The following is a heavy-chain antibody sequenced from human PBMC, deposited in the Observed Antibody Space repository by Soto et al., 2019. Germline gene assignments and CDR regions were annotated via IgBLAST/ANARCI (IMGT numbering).Heavy chain of an antibody. J-gene: IGHJ4*02. CDR1: GFTFSSYS. Sequence: PGGSLRLSCAASGFTFSSYSMNWVRQAPGKGLEWVSSISSSSSYIYYADSVKGRFTISRDNAKNSLYLQMNSLRAEDTAVYYCARDQYSSGWYTNNPFDYWGQGTLVTVSS. D-gene: IGHD6-19*01. V-gene: IGHV3-21*01. CDR2: ISSSSSYI. CDR3: ARDQYSSGWYTNNPFDY.